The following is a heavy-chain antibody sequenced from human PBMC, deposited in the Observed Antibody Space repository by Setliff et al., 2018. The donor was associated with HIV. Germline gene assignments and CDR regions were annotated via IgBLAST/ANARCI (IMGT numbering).Heavy chain of an antibody. D-gene: IGHD3-10*01. CDR1: GFTFSTYT. CDR3: ARDLRLYGSGSYLLLLNDAFDI. J-gene: IGHJ3*02. V-gene: IGHV3-21*01. Sequence: PGGSLRLSCAASGFTFSTYTMNWVRQAPGKGLEWVSYISSSSSYTNYADSVKGRFTISRDNAKNSLFLQMNSLRAEDTAVYYCARDLRLYGSGSYLLLLNDAFDIWGQGTMVTVSS. CDR2: ISSSSSYT.